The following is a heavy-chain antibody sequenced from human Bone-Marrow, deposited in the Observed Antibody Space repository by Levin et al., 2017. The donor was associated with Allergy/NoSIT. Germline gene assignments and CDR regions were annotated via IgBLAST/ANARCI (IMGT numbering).Heavy chain of an antibody. CDR1: GVSIDTYNW. Sequence: SETLSLTCDVSGVSIDTYNWWTWIRQPPGKGLQWIGDINQRGTATYNSSLRSRVVMSVDKSRNQFSLMVNSVTAADTAVYYCARINQASGFKNWFDPWGPGILVAVS. V-gene: IGHV4-4*02. CDR2: INQRGTA. D-gene: IGHD6-25*01. J-gene: IGHJ5*02. CDR3: ARINQASGFKNWFDP.